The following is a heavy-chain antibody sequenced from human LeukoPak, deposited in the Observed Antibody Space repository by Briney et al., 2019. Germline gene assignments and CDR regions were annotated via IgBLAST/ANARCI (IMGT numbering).Heavy chain of an antibody. CDR2: IIPIFGIA. CDR1: GGTFSSYA. CDR3: ARGERWLQPYKGDAFDI. V-gene: IGHV1-69*04. Sequence: SVKVSCKASGGTFSSYAISWVRQAPGQGLEWMGRIIPIFGIANYAQKFQGRVTITADKSTSTAYMELSSLRSEDTAVYYCARGERWLQPYKGDAFDIWGQGTMVTVSS. J-gene: IGHJ3*02. D-gene: IGHD5-24*01.